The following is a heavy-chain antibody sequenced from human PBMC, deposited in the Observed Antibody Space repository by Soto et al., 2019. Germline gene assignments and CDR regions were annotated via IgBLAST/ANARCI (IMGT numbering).Heavy chain of an antibody. J-gene: IGHJ3*02. Sequence: SVKVACKASGFTFTSSAMQWVRLARGQRLEWIGWIVVGSGNTNYAQKFQERVTITRDMSTSTAYMELSSLRSEDTAVYYCAAPTRELGYAFDIWAQGTMVTVSS. CDR3: AAPTRELGYAFDI. CDR2: IVVGSGNT. CDR1: GFTFTSSA. V-gene: IGHV1-58*02. D-gene: IGHD1-26*01.